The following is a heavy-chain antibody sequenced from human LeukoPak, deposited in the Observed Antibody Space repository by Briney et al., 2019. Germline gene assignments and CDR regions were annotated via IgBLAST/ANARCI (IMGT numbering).Heavy chain of an antibody. CDR1: GGSISSYY. Sequence: PSETLSLTCTVSGGSISSYYWSWIRQPPGKGLEWIGYISYSGRTNYNPSLKSRVSMSVDTSKNQFSLKLSSVTAADTAVYYCATSPGYSSSWYGNFQHWGQGTLVTVSS. D-gene: IGHD6-13*01. V-gene: IGHV4-59*08. CDR2: ISYSGRT. J-gene: IGHJ1*01. CDR3: ATSPGYSSSWYGNFQH.